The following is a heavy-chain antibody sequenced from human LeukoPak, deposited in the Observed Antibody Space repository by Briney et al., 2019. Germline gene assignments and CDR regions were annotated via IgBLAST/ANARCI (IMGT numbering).Heavy chain of an antibody. CDR1: GFIVSSNH. CDR2: TYSGDTT. V-gene: IGHV3-66*01. CDR3: ATYRQVLLPFES. J-gene: IGHJ4*02. D-gene: IGHD2-8*02. Sequence: PGGSLRLSCAASGFIVSSNHINWVRQTPAKGLEWVSITYSGDTTYYADSVKGRFTISRDNSKNTLYLQMNSLRAEDTAIYYCATYRQVLLPFESWGQGTLVTVSS.